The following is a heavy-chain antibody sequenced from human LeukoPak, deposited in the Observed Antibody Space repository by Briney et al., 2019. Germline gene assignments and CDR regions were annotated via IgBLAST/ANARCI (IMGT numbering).Heavy chain of an antibody. CDR3: ATGPRAAYAFDI. D-gene: IGHD1-1*01. CDR2: IYYSGST. J-gene: IGHJ3*02. V-gene: IGHV4-59*01. Sequence: PSETLSLTCTVSGGSISSYYWSWIRQPPGKGLEWIGYIYYSGSTNYNPSPKSGVTILVNTSKNQSSLRLSSVTAADTAVYYCATGPRAAYAFDIWGQGTMVTVSS. CDR1: GGSISSYY.